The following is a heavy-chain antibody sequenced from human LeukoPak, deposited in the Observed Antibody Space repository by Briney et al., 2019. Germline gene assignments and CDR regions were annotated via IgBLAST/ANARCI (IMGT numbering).Heavy chain of an antibody. CDR1: GGSISSGGYY. V-gene: IGHV4-31*03. CDR3: ANYCSSTSCRPGDAFDI. CDR2: IYYSGST. Sequence: SETLSLTCTVSGGSISSGGYYWSWIRQHPGKGLEWIGYIYYSGSTYYNPSLKSRVTISVDTSKNQFSLKLSSVTAADTAVYYCANYCSSTSCRPGDAFDIWGQGTMVTVSS. D-gene: IGHD2-2*01. J-gene: IGHJ3*02.